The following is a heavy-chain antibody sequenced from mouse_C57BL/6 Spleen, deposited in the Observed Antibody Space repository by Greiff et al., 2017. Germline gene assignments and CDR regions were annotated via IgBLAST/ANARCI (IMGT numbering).Heavy chain of an antibody. V-gene: IGHV5-9-1*02. CDR3: TRDRSREYGDAWFAY. J-gene: IGHJ3*01. Sequence: DVHLVESGEGLVKPGGSLKLSCAASGFTFSSYAMSWVRQTPEKRLEWVAYISSGGDYIYYADTVKGRFTISRDNARNTLYLQMSSLKSEDTAMYYCTRDRSREYGDAWFAYWGQGTLVTVSA. CDR1: GFTFSSYA. D-gene: IGHD1-2*01. CDR2: ISSGGDYI.